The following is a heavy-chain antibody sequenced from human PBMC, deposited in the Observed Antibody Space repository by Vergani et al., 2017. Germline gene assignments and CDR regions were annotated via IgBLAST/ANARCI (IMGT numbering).Heavy chain of an antibody. V-gene: IGHV2-5*04. CDR1: GFSLNTRGVS. J-gene: IGHJ6*03. D-gene: IGHD1-7*01. Sequence: QITLKESGPTLVKPTQTLTLTCTFSGFSLNTRGVSVAWLRQPPGKALDWLALIYWNDDQHYSPSLNNSVTITKDTSKNQVVLTMTNMDYVDTGTYYCVYRRTEGGTTGCLYTFYYYYCLDVWGKGTTVTVSS. CDR3: VYRRTEGGTTGCLYTFYYYYCLDV. CDR2: IYWNDDQ.